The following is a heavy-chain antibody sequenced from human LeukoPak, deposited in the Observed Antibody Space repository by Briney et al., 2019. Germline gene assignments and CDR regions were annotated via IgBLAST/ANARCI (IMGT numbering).Heavy chain of an antibody. CDR2: INHSGST. CDR1: GGSSSSYY. J-gene: IGHJ4*02. V-gene: IGHV4-34*01. CDR3: ARGGVTVTTAKISRRGVDY. D-gene: IGHD4-17*01. Sequence: KPSETLSLTCAVYGGSSSSYYCSWLRQSPGKGLEWIGEINHSGSTDYNPSLKSRVTISVDTSKNQFSLRLSSVTAADTAVYYCARGGVTVTTAKISRRGVDYWGQGTLVTVSS.